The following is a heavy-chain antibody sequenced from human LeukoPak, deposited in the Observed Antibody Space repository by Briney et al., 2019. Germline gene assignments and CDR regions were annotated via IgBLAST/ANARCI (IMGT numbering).Heavy chain of an antibody. CDR3: ARDLNYYDSSGYGH. V-gene: IGHV3-53*01. D-gene: IGHD3-22*01. CDR1: GFTFSTNY. CDR2: IYSRGSS. Sequence: AGGSLRLSCAASGFTFSTNYMSWVRQAPGKGLEWVSVIYSRGSSYYADSVKGRFTISRDNSKNTLYLQMNSLRAEDTAVYYCARDLNYYDSSGYGHWGQGTLVTVSS. J-gene: IGHJ4*02.